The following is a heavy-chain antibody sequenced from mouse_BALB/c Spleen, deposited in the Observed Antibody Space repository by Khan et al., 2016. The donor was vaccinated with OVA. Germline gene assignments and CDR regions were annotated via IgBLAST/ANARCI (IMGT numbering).Heavy chain of an antibody. CDR1: GYTFSNYW. Sequence: QVQLKQSGAELAKPGASVKMSCKASGYTFSNYWIHWVKQRPGQGLEWIGYINPSSGYTYYNQTFNDKATLTTDKSSSTAYMRLRSLTSEDSAVYYCARDRIDYWGQGTTLTVSS. CDR2: INPSSGYT. CDR3: ARDRIDY. V-gene: IGHV1-7*01. J-gene: IGHJ2*01.